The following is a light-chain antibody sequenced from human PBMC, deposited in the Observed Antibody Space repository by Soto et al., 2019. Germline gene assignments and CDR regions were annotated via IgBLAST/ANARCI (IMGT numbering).Light chain of an antibody. CDR2: EVT. J-gene: IGLJ1*01. CDR3: CSYAGSSTMDV. Sequence: SVLPQPASGSGSPGQSITISCTGTSSDIGSYNLVSWYQQHPGRAPKLIIYEVTERPSGVSNRFSGSKSGNLASLTISGLQAEDEADYYCCSYAGSSTMDVFGAGTKV. V-gene: IGLV2-23*02. CDR1: SSDIGSYNL.